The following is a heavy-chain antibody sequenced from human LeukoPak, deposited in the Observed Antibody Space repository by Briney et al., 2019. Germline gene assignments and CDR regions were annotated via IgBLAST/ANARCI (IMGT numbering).Heavy chain of an antibody. Sequence: SETLSLTCAVTGGSISSRNWWCWVRQPPGKRLEWIGEIYHSGGTNYNPSLKSRVTISVDKSKNQFSLKLSSVTAADTAVYYCARPPEVLLWFGESTGNWFDPWGEGTLVTVSS. CDR3: ARPPEVLLWFGESTGNWFDP. D-gene: IGHD3-10*01. CDR2: IYHSGGT. V-gene: IGHV4-4*02. CDR1: GGSISSRNW. J-gene: IGHJ5*02.